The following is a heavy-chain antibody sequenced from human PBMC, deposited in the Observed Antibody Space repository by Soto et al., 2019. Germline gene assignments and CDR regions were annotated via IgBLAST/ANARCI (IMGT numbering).Heavy chain of an antibody. CDR2: INVDGSYI. J-gene: IGHJ3*01. V-gene: IGHV3-21*01. D-gene: IGHD2-21*02. Sequence: GGSLRLSCVASDFTFRTYTMHWVRQAPRKGLQWVSSINVDGSYIYSADSLKGRFTVSRDNAKNSLYLQMNSLRVEDTAMYYCATEGDFLIGYVWGQGTMVTVSS. CDR1: DFTFRTYT. CDR3: ATEGDFLIGYV.